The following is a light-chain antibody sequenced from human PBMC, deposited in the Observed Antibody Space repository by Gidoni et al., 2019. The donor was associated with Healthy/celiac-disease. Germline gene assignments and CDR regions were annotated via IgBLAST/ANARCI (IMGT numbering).Light chain of an antibody. CDR2: STS. CDR1: TGAVTSGYY. J-gene: IGLJ2*01. Sequence: QTVVTQEPSLTVSPGGTVTPTCASSTGAVTSGYYPNWFQQKPVQAPRALIYSTSNKHPWTPARFSGSLLGGKAALTRSGVQPEDEAEYYCLLYYGGARVFGGGTKLTVL. CDR3: LLYYGGARV. V-gene: IGLV7-43*01.